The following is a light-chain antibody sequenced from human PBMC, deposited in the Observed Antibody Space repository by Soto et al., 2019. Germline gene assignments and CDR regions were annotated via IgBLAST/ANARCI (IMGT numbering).Light chain of an antibody. CDR3: TSYITAGTYV. Sequence: QSVLTQPHSVSGSPGQSITSSCTGTSSDVGSYNYVSWYQQHPGKAPKLMIYDVSNRPSGVSDRFSGSKSGDTASLTISGLQAEDEADYYCTSYITAGTYVFGTGTKVTVL. J-gene: IGLJ1*01. V-gene: IGLV2-14*03. CDR1: SSDVGSYNY. CDR2: DVS.